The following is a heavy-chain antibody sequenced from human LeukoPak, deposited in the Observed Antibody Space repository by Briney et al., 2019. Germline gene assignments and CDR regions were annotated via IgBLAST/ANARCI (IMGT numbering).Heavy chain of an antibody. J-gene: IGHJ3*02. D-gene: IGHD3-9*01. CDR2: ISYDGSNK. CDR3: AKDLKRYFGAFDI. V-gene: IGHV3-30*18. CDR1: GFTFSSYG. Sequence: GGSLRLSCAASGFTFSSYGMHWVRQAPGKGLEWVAVISYDGSNKYYADSVKGRFTISRDNSKNTLYLQMNSLRAEDTAVYYCAKDLKRYFGAFDIWGQGTMVTVSS.